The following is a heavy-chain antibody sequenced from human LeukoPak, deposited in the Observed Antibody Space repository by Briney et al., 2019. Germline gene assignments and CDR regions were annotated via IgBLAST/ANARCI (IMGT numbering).Heavy chain of an antibody. V-gene: IGHV6-1*01. CDR3: ARDLGTSGWYTFDF. J-gene: IGHJ5*01. CDR1: GDSVSSKNGA. D-gene: IGHD6-19*01. Sequence: SQTLSLTCAISGDSVSSKNGASNWIRQSLSRGLEWLGRTYYRSKWYDEYADSVKGRITISPDTSKNQFSLHVYSVTPEDTAVYYCARDLGTSGWYTFDFWGQGTLVTVSS. CDR2: TYYRSKWYD.